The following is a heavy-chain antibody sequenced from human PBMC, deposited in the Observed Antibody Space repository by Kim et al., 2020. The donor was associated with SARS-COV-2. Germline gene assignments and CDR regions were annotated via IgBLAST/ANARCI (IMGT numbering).Heavy chain of an antibody. CDR3: AKDGDGYNSSGIDY. V-gene: IGHV4-61*01. CDR1: GGSVSSGSYY. D-gene: IGHD5-12*01. J-gene: IGHJ4*02. CDR2: IYYSGST. Sequence: SETLSLTCTVSGGSVSSGSYYWSWIRQPPGKGLEWIGYIYYSGSTNYNPSLKSRVTISVDTSKNQFSLKLSSVTAADTAVYYCAKDGDGYNSSGIDYWGQGNLVTVSS.